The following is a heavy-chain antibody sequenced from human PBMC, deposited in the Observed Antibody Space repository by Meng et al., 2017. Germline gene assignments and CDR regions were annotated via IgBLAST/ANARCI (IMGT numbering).Heavy chain of an antibody. Sequence: VRAVWGGAEGKPPGSPITVSCNALGGTFSSYTISGRRQPPGQRVEWMGVIFPIFGTANYAQKFQGRVTITADESTSNAYMELSSLRSEDTAVYYCASNDGTGDRTGGDYWGQGTLVTVSS. J-gene: IGHJ4*02. D-gene: IGHD7-27*01. CDR3: ASNDGTGDRTGGDY. CDR1: GGTFSSYT. CDR2: IFPIFGTA. V-gene: IGHV1-69*01.